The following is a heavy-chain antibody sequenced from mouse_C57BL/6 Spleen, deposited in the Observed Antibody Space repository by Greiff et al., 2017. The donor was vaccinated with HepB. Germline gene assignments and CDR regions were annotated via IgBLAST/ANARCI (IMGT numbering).Heavy chain of an antibody. CDR3: AREGAPYAMDY. Sequence: EVKLMESGPVLVKPGASVKMSCKASGYTFTDYYMNWVKQSHGKSLEWIGVINPYNGGTSYNQKFKGKATLTVDKSSSTAYMELNSLTSEDSAVYYCAREGAPYAMDYWGQGTSVTVSS. J-gene: IGHJ4*01. CDR1: GYTFTDYY. V-gene: IGHV1-19*01. CDR2: INPYNGGT.